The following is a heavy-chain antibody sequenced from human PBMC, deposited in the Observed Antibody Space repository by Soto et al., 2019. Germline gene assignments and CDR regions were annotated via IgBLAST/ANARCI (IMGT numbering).Heavy chain of an antibody. CDR1: GESFSGHY. Sequence: SETLSLTCAVSGESFSGHYWTWIRQPPGKGLEWIGEIDHGGSSTYNPSLKSRVTMSVDTSKNQVSLRLTSVTPEDTAVYYCTKQKGDSRNYDLMGVWGQGTTVIVSS. V-gene: IGHV4-34*01. CDR2: IDHGGSS. J-gene: IGHJ6*02. D-gene: IGHD1-7*01. CDR3: TKQKGDSRNYDLMGV.